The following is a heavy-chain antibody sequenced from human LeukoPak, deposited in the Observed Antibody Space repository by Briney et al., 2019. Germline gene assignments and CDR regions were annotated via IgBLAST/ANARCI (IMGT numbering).Heavy chain of an antibody. CDR2: IKQDGSEK. Sequence: GGSLRLSCAASEFLFSRYWMSWVRQAPGKGLEWVANIKQDGSEKYYVDSVKGRFTISRDNAKNSLYLQMNSLRAEDTAVYYCARHVLFGTACYYYMDVWGKGTTVTVSS. CDR1: EFLFSRYW. D-gene: IGHD3-16*01. J-gene: IGHJ6*03. V-gene: IGHV3-7*01. CDR3: ARHVLFGTACYYYMDV.